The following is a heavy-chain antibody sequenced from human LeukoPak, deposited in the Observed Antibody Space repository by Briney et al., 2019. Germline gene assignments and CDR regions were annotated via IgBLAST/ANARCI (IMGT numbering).Heavy chain of an antibody. CDR1: GGSISSGNYY. CDR3: AREGWYLNYYYYMDV. CDR2: IYTSGST. V-gene: IGHV4-61*02. J-gene: IGHJ6*03. D-gene: IGHD6-19*01. Sequence: SETLSLTCTVSGGSISSGNYYWNWLRQPAGKGLEWIGRIYTSGSTNYNPSLKSRVTISVDTSKNQFSLKLSSVTAADTAVYYCAREGWYLNYYYYMDVWGKGTTVTIFS.